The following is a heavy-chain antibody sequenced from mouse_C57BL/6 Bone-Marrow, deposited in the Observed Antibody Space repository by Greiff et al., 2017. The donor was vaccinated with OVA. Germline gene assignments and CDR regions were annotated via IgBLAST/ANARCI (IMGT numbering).Heavy chain of an antibody. J-gene: IGHJ3*01. CDR3: AGDSSLGLFAY. V-gene: IGHV12-3*01. D-gene: IGHD4-1*01. CDR2: ITHSGET. Sequence: VKLMESGPGLVKPSQSLFLTCSITGFPITSGYYWIWIRQSPGKPLEWMGYITHSGETFYNPSLQSPISITRETSKNQFFLQLNSVTTEDTAMYYCAGDSSLGLFAYWGQGTLVTVSA. CDR1: GFPITSGYY.